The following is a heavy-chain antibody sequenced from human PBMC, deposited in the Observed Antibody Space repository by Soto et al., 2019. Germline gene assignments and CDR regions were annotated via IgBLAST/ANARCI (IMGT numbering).Heavy chain of an antibody. CDR1: GGSISSSTYY. D-gene: IGHD4-17*01. CDR3: AVTVTAGDY. V-gene: IGHV4-39*01. Sequence: QLQLQESGPGLVKPSETLSLTCTVSGGSISSSTYYWGWVRQPPGKGLEWIGSIYYGGSTYYNPSLKSRVTISVDASKKQFSLNLSSVTAADTAVYYCAVTVTAGDYWGQGTLVTVSS. J-gene: IGHJ4*02. CDR2: IYYGGST.